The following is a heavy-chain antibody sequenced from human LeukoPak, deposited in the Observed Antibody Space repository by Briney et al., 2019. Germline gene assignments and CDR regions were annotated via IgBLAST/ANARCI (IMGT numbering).Heavy chain of an antibody. CDR1: GFTVSSNY. CDR3: AKGTEYYDFWSGYQHPYYFDY. V-gene: IGHV3-53*01. D-gene: IGHD3-3*01. CDR2: IYSGGST. Sequence: GGSLRLSCAASGFTVSSNYMSWVRQAPGKGLEWVSVIYSGGSTYYADSVKGRFTISRDNSKNTLYLQMNSLRAEDTAVYYCAKGTEYYDFWSGYQHPYYFDYWGQGTLVTVSS. J-gene: IGHJ4*02.